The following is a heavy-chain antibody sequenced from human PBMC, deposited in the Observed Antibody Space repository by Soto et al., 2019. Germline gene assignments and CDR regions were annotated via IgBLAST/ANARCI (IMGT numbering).Heavy chain of an antibody. D-gene: IGHD2-2*01. CDR2: IWYDGSNE. CDR3: ARAMARLSGTGGSY. J-gene: IGHJ4*02. V-gene: IGHV3-33*01. Sequence: QVQLVESGGGVVQPGRSLRLSCVASGFTFSNYGMHWVRQAPGKGLEWVALIWYDGSNEYYADSAKGRFTVSRDNSKHTIYLKTNSLRAHDTAVYYGARAMARLSGTGGSYWGQGTLVTVSS. CDR1: GFTFSNYG.